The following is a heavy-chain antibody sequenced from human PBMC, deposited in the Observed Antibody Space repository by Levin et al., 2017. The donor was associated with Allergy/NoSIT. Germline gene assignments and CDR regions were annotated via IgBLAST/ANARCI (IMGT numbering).Heavy chain of an antibody. CDR2: IYHSGST. CDR1: GYSISSGYY. V-gene: IGHV4-38-2*01. D-gene: IGHD5-24*01. CDR3: ATDADGYNNLNAFDI. Sequence: SQTLSLTCAVSGYSISSGYYWGWIRQPPGKGLEWIGSIYHSGSTYYNPSLKSRVTISVDTSKNQFSLKLSSVTAADTAVYYCATDADGYNNLNAFDIWGQGTMVTVSS. J-gene: IGHJ3*02.